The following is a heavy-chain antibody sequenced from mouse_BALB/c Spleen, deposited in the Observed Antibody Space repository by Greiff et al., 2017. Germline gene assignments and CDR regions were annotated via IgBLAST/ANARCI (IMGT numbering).Heavy chain of an antibody. V-gene: IGHV3-8*02. Sequence: EVQLVESGPSLVKPSQTLSLTCSVTGDSITSGYWNWIRKFPGNKLEYMGYISYSGSTYYNPSLKSRISITRDTSKNQYYLQLNSVTTEDTATYYCARSYDGYSAWFAYWGQGTLVTVSA. CDR1: GDSITSGY. D-gene: IGHD2-3*01. CDR2: ISYSGST. J-gene: IGHJ3*01. CDR3: ARSYDGYSAWFAY.